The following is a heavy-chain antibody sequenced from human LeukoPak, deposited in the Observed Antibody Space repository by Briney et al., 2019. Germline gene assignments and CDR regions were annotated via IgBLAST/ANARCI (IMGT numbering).Heavy chain of an antibody. CDR2: IKQDGSEK. D-gene: IGHD2-15*01. V-gene: IGHV3-7*01. CDR3: ASRYCSGGSCYGGPDAFDI. CDR1: GFTFSSYW. J-gene: IGHJ3*02. Sequence: GGSLSLSCAASGFTFSSYWMSWVRQAPGKGLEWVANIKQDGSEKYYVDSVKGRFTISRDNAKNPLYLQMNSLRAEDTAVYYCASRYCSGGSCYGGPDAFDIWGQGTMITVSS.